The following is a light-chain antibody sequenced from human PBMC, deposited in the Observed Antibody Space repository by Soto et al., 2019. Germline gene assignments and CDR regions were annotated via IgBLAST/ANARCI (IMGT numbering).Light chain of an antibody. CDR3: QSYDSSLSAWV. V-gene: IGLV1-40*01. CDR1: SSNIGGGYD. Sequence: QSALTQPPSVSGAPGQRVAISCTGSSSNIGGGYDVHWYQQLPGTAPKLLVYGNINRPSRVPDRFSGSKSDTSASLAITGLQAEDEAHYYCQSYDSSLSAWVFGGGTKLTVL. CDR2: GNI. J-gene: IGLJ3*02.